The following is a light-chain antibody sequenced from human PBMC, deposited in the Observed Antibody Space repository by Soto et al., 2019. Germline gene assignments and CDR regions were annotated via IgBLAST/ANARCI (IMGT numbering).Light chain of an antibody. CDR3: SSYASGNNHNYV. CDR1: SSDIGGCDC. V-gene: IGLV2-8*01. CDR2: EVT. J-gene: IGLJ1*01. Sequence: QSALTQPPSASGSPGQSVTISCTGTSSDIGGCDCVSWYQQNPGKAPKLIIYEVTKRPSGVPDRFSGSKSGNTASLTVSGLQAEDEADYYWSSYASGNNHNYVFGTGTKVTVL.